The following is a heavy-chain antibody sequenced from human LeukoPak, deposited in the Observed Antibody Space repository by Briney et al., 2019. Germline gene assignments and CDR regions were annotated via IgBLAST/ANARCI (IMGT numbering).Heavy chain of an antibody. CDR2: ISTYSGNT. V-gene: IGHV1-18*01. CDR1: GYTFTTYG. J-gene: IGHJ4*02. Sequence: ASLKASCKASGYTFTTYGITWVRQAPGQGLEWMGWISTYSGNTNYALKFQGRLTMTTDTSTSTVNMELWSLRSDDTAVYYCARDMVQYTHGEGGYWGQGTLVTVSS. D-gene: IGHD4/OR15-4a*01. CDR3: ARDMVQYTHGEGGY.